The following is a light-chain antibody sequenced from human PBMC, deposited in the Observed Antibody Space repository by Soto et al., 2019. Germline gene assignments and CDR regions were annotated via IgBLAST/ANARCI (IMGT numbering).Light chain of an antibody. CDR3: QPYYSYPLT. CDR2: AAS. CDR1: QGISSY. Sequence: AIRMTQSPSSLSASTGDRVTITCRASQGISSYLAWYQQKPGKAPKLLIYAASTLQSGVPSRFSGSGSGTDFTLTISCLQSEDFATYYCQPYYSYPLTFGGGTKVDIK. J-gene: IGKJ4*01. V-gene: IGKV1-8*01.